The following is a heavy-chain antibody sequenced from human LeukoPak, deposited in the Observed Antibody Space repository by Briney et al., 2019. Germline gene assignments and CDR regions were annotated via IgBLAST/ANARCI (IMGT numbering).Heavy chain of an antibody. Sequence: PARSLRLSCAASGFSFSSYNMNWVRQAPGKGLEWVSYISSSSSTIYYADSVKGRFTISRDNAKNSLFLLMNSLRDEDTAVYYCAGQYYYGSGTFDCWGQGTLVTVSA. V-gene: IGHV3-48*02. D-gene: IGHD3-10*01. CDR1: GFSFSSYN. J-gene: IGHJ4*02. CDR3: AGQYYYGSGTFDC. CDR2: ISSSSSTI.